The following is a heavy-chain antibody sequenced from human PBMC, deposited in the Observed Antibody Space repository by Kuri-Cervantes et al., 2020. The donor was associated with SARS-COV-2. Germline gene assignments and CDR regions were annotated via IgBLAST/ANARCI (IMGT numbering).Heavy chain of an antibody. J-gene: IGHJ6*03. CDR1: GFTFSSYG. D-gene: IGHD1-26*01. CDR2: IRYDGSNK. V-gene: IGHV3-30*02. CDR3: ANTGIVGAKRSQHYYYYYYYMDV. Sequence: GESLKISCAASGFTFSSYGMHWVRQAPGKGLEWVAFIRYDGSNKYYADSVKGRFTISRDNSKNTLYLQMNSLRAEDTAVYYCANTGIVGAKRSQHYYYYYYYMDVWGKGTTVTVSS.